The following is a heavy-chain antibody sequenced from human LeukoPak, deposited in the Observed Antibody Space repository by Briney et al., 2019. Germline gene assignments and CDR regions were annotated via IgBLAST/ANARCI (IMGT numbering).Heavy chain of an antibody. Sequence: GGSLRLSCAASGVIVSRNFMSWVRQAPGKGLQWVAIMYAGGTTDYSDSVRGRFHISRDSSNNTLSLQINSLRVEDTAVYYCARGSGRGWPLDRWGQGALVSVSS. D-gene: IGHD6-19*01. CDR3: ARGSGRGWPLDR. V-gene: IGHV3-53*01. CDR1: GVIVSRNF. CDR2: MYAGGTT. J-gene: IGHJ5*02.